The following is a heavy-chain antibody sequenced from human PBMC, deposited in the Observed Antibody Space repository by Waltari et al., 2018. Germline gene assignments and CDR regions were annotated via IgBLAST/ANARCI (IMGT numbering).Heavy chain of an antibody. J-gene: IGHJ2*01. D-gene: IGHD4-4*01. V-gene: IGHV4-59*01. CDR2: IYYSGST. Sequence: QVQLQESGPGLVKPSETLSLTCTVSGGSISSYYWSWIRHPPGKGLEWIGYIYYSGSTNYNPSLKSRVTISVDTSKNQFSLKLSSVTAADTAVYYCARDTGTLDWYFDLWGRGTLVTVSS. CDR1: GGSISSYY. CDR3: ARDTGTLDWYFDL.